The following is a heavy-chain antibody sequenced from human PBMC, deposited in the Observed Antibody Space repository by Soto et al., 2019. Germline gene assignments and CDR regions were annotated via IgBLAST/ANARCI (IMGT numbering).Heavy chain of an antibody. Sequence: SETLSLTCAVSGVSISSGNWWTFVRQSPQRGLEYIGEIFHDGTANYYPSFERRVAISVDTSKNQFSLKLTSVTAADTAIYFCARLVYDTRLNYMYFDFWGQGTLVTVSS. CDR2: IFHDGTA. D-gene: IGHD3-10*01. CDR1: GVSISSGNW. V-gene: IGHV4-4*02. J-gene: IGHJ4*02. CDR3: ARLVYDTRLNYMYFDF.